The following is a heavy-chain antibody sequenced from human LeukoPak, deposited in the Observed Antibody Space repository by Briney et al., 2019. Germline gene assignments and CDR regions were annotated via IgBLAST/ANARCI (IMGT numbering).Heavy chain of an antibody. CDR3: AIEIATAGTLDY. V-gene: IGHV3-23*01. CDR1: GFTFSAYA. D-gene: IGHD6-13*01. Sequence: GGSLRLSCASSGFTFSAYALSWVRQAPGKGLEWVSAISGSGGGTCYADSVKGRFTISRDNSRSTLYLEMNSLRAEDTAVYYCAIEIATAGTLDYWGQGTLVTVSS. J-gene: IGHJ4*02. CDR2: ISGSGGGT.